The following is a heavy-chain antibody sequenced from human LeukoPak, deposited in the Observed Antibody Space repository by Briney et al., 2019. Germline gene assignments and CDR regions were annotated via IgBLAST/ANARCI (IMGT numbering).Heavy chain of an antibody. Sequence: PGGSLRLSCAASGFSFSTYSMNWVRQSPGKGLEWVSSISIASSYIYLADSVRGRFTISRDNAKNSLYLQMNSPRAEDTAVYYCARGGRNDILSGYLSNIDYWGQGTLVTVSS. CDR3: ARGGRNDILSGYLSNIDY. D-gene: IGHD3-9*01. J-gene: IGHJ4*02. CDR2: ISIASSYI. CDR1: GFSFSTYS. V-gene: IGHV3-21*01.